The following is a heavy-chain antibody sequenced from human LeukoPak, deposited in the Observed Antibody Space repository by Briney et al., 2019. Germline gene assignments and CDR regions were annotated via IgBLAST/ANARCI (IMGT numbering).Heavy chain of an antibody. CDR3: AKVGVEQQLHGYYYYYYMDV. D-gene: IGHD6-13*01. CDR2: FSAYNGNT. J-gene: IGHJ6*03. CDR1: GYTFTSYG. Sequence: ASVKVSCKASGYTFTSYGISWVRQAPGQGLEWMGWFSAYNGNTNYAQKLQGRVTMTTDTSTSTAYMELRSLRSDDTAVYYCAKVGVEQQLHGYYYYYYMDVWGKGTTVTVSS. V-gene: IGHV1-18*01.